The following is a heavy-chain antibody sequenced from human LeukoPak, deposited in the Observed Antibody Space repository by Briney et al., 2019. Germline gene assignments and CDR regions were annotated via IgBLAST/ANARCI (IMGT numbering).Heavy chain of an antibody. Sequence: SQTLSLTCTVSGGSISSGSYYWSWIRQPAGKGLEWIGRMYTSGSTNYNPSLKSRITMSADTSKNQFSLKLSSVTAADTAVYYCARGVAASWFDPWGQGTLVTVSS. J-gene: IGHJ5*02. D-gene: IGHD6-13*01. V-gene: IGHV4-61*02. CDR2: MYTSGST. CDR1: GGSISSGSYY. CDR3: ARGVAASWFDP.